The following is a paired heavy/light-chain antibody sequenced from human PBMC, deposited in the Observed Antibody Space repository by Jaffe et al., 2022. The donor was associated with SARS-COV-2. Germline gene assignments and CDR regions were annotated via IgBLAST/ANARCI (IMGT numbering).Light chain of an antibody. V-gene: IGLV2-8*01. Sequence: QSALTQPPSASGSPGQSVTISCTGTSSDVGGYDYVSWYQQHPGKAPKLMIYEVTKRPSGVPHRFSGSKSGNTASLTVSGLLAEDEADYYCSSDAGINNVVFGGGTKLTVL. CDR3: SSDAGINNVV. J-gene: IGLJ2*01. CDR1: SSDVGGYDY. CDR2: EVT.
Heavy chain of an antibody. CDR1: SGSISSGGYY. V-gene: IGHV4-31*03. Sequence: QVQLQESGPGLVKPSQTLSLTCTVSSGSISSGGYYWNWIRQHPGKGLEWVGFIYYTGSTYYNPSLKSRVTISVDTSKNQFSLRLSSVTAADTAVYYCARGNSYGRYFDYWGQGALVTVSS. D-gene: IGHD5-18*01. CDR2: IYYTGST. J-gene: IGHJ4*02. CDR3: ARGNSYGRYFDY.